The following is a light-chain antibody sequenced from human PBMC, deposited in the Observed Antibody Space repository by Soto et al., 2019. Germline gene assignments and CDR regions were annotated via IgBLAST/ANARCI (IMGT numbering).Light chain of an antibody. J-gene: IGKJ1*01. CDR3: QQYGNSPWT. CDR1: QSVSSSY. Sequence: EIVLTQSPGTLSLSPGERATLSCRASQSVSSSYLAWYQQKPGQAPRLLMYGASSRATGIPDRVSGSGSGTDFTLTISRLEPEDFAVYYCQQYGNSPWTFGQGTKVEIK. V-gene: IGKV3-20*01. CDR2: GAS.